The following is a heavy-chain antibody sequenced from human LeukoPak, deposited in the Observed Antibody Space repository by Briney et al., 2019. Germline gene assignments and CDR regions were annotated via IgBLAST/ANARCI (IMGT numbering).Heavy chain of an antibody. CDR1: GGSFSGYY. D-gene: IGHD3-22*01. J-gene: IGHJ6*03. V-gene: IGHV4-34*01. CDR2: IYYSGST. CDR3: ARDRLYDSSGHGYYYYYYMDV. Sequence: SETLSLTCAVYGGSFSGYYWGWIRQPPGKGLEWIGSIYYSGSTYYNPSLKSRVTISVDTSKNQFSLKLSSVTAADTAVYYCARDRLYDSSGHGYYYYYYMDVWGKGTTVTVSS.